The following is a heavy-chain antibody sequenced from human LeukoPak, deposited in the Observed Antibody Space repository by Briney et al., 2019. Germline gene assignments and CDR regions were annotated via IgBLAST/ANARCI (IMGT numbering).Heavy chain of an antibody. Sequence: SETLSLTCTVSDDSITIYYWTWIRQPPGKGLEWIGYIDHTGSTNYNPSLNSRVTISRDTSKNQFSLKLSSVTAADTAVYYCARDAKSRRRQWFGELSVYYYYYMDVWGKGTTVTISS. J-gene: IGHJ6*03. CDR1: DDSITIYY. CDR3: ARDAKSRRRQWFGELSVYYYYYMDV. CDR2: IDHTGST. D-gene: IGHD3-10*01. V-gene: IGHV4-59*12.